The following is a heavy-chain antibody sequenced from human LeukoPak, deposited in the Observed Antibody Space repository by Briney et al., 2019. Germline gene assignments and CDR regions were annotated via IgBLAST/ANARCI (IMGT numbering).Heavy chain of an antibody. CDR2: ISYDGSNK. CDR1: GFTFSSYA. J-gene: IGHJ4*02. D-gene: IGHD6-13*01. Sequence: GGSLGLSCAASGFTFSSYAMHWVRQAPGKGLEWVAVISYDGSNKYYADSVKGRFTISRDNSKNTLYLQMNSLRAEDTAVYYCARGPIAAAGYDWGQGTLVTVSS. CDR3: ARGPIAAAGYD. V-gene: IGHV3-30*04.